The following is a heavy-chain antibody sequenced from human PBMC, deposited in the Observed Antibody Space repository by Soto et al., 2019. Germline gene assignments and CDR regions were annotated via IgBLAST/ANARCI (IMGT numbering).Heavy chain of an antibody. Sequence: GGALRLSFSMSGFHAGDYALSWGRPAPGEGGEWVCFIRSQISPGTTEYAASLKGRFNISRDGSKNIAWLQMNSLKTEDTAVYYCTRTYYDIMTGLYNFDYWGRGTLVTVSS. D-gene: IGHD3-9*01. J-gene: IGHJ4*02. V-gene: IGHV3-49*04. CDR3: TRTYYDIMTGLYNFDY. CDR2: IRSQISPGTT. CDR1: GFHAGDYA.